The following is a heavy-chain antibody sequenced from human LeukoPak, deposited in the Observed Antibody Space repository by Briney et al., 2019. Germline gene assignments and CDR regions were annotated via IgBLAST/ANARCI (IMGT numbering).Heavy chain of an antibody. Sequence: GGSLRLSCAASGFTVSSNYMSWVRQAPGKGLEWVSVIYSGGSTYYADSVKGRFTISRDNSKNTLYLQMNSLRAEDTAVYYCARDRDSGYAPDDYWGQGTLVTVSS. D-gene: IGHD5-12*01. CDR2: IYSGGST. CDR1: GFTVSSNY. J-gene: IGHJ4*02. V-gene: IGHV3-53*01. CDR3: ARDRDSGYAPDDY.